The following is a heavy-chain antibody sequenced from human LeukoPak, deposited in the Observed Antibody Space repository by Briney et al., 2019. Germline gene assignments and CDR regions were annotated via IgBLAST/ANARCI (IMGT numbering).Heavy chain of an antibody. CDR3: TRDNFTPRRYYLFNL. Sequence: PGGSLRLSCAASGFTFSSYAMHWVRQAPAKGLEWVAVISYDGSNQYYADSVKGRFTISRDNSKKTLYLQMSSLRAEDTAIYYCTRDNFTPRRYYLFNLWGQGTLVTVSS. CDR2: ISYDGSNQ. J-gene: IGHJ4*02. CDR1: GFTFSSYA. D-gene: IGHD2-15*01. V-gene: IGHV3-30*04.